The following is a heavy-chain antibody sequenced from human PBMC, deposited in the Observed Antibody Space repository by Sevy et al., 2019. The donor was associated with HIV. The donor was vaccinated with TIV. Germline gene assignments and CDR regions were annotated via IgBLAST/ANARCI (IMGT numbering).Heavy chain of an antibody. J-gene: IGHJ3*02. D-gene: IGHD3-9*01. CDR3: VGFGRLLIISGDTFEI. CDR2: IYHSGST. Sequence: SETLSLTCAVSGYSISSAYSWGWIRQPPGKGLEWIGNIYHSGSTYYNPSLNSRVTISVDTSKNQFSLKLNSVTAADTAVYYCVGFGRLLIISGDTFEIWGQGTMVTVSS. CDR1: GYSISSAYS. V-gene: IGHV4-38-2*01.